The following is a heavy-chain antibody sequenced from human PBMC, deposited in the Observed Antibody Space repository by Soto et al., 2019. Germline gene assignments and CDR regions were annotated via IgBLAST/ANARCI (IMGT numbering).Heavy chain of an antibody. D-gene: IGHD6-19*01. V-gene: IGHV3-53*01. Sequence: GGSLRLSCSVAGFTVSDSMSWVRQAPGKGLECVSFIHSDGSTHYTDSVRGRFTISRDNSKNTLYLQMDRLRVDDTAVYFCARDASGPFDYWGQGTLVTVSS. J-gene: IGHJ4*02. CDR3: ARDASGPFDY. CDR1: GFTVSDS. CDR2: IHSDGST.